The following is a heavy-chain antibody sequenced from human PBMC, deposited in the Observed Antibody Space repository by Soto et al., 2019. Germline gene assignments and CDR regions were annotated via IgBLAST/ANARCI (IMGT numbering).Heavy chain of an antibody. CDR2: INYSGNT. CDR1: GESLSGYY. D-gene: IGHD1-1*01. V-gene: IGHV4-34*01. Sequence: QVQLQQWGAGLLKPSETLSLTCAVYGESLSGYYGNWIRQYPGKGLEWIGEINYSGNTNYNPSLKIRVTISIDTSKNQFSLNMSSVTAADTAVYYCARTRNLDVWGQGTTVIVSS. CDR3: ARTRNLDV. J-gene: IGHJ6*02.